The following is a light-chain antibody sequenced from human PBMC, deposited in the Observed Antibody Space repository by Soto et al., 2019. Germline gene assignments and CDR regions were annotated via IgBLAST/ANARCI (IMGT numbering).Light chain of an antibody. J-gene: IGKJ1*01. V-gene: IGKV1-27*01. CDR3: QKDYNATRP. CDR2: AAI. Sequence: DIQMTQSPSSLSASVGDRVTITCRASQDIANYLAWYQQKPGKVPKLLIYAAITLQSGVPSRFSGSGSGTDFTLTISSLQPEDVATYYCQKDYNATRPFGQGTKGEIK. CDR1: QDIANY.